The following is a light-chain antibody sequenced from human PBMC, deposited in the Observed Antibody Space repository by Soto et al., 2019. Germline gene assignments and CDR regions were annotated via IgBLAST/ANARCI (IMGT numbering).Light chain of an antibody. Sequence: EIVMTQSPATLTTSPGERATVSCRASQSVSSNLAWYQQKPGQVPRLLIYYASTRATGIPARFSGSGSGTEFTLTISSLESEDFAVYYCQQRSNWPPPLTFGGGTKVEIK. CDR2: YAS. J-gene: IGKJ4*01. V-gene: IGKV3-15*01. CDR1: QSVSSN. CDR3: QQRSNWPPPLT.